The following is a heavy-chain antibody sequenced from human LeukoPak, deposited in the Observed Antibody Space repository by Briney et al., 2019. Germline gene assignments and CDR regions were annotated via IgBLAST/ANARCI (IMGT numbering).Heavy chain of an antibody. CDR2: IYSGGNT. V-gene: IGHV3-53*01. J-gene: IGHJ5*02. Sequence: GGSLRLSCAASGCTVSSNYMSWVRQAPGKGLEWVSVIYSGGNTYYADSVKGRFTISRDNSKNTLYLQMNSLRAEDTAVYYCARDVYIAASGVNWFDPWGQGTLVTVSS. CDR3: ARDVYIAASGVNWFDP. CDR1: GCTVSSNY. D-gene: IGHD6-13*01.